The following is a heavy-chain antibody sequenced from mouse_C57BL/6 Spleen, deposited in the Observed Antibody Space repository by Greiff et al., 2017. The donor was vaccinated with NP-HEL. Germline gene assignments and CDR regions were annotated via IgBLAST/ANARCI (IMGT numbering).Heavy chain of an antibody. V-gene: IGHV1-64*01. CDR1: GYTFTSYW. D-gene: IGHD2-12*01. Sequence: QVQLKESGAELVKPGASVKLSCKASGYTFTSYWMHWVKQRPGQGLEWIGMIHPNIGSTNYNEKFKSKATLTVDKSSSTAYMQLSSLTSEDSAVYYCARSDSPAWLAYWGQGTLVTVSA. J-gene: IGHJ3*01. CDR2: IHPNIGST. CDR3: ARSDSPAWLAY.